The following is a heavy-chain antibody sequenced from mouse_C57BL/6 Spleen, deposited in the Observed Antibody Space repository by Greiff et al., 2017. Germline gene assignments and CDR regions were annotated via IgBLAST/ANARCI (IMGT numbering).Heavy chain of an antibody. V-gene: IGHV1-66*01. CDR3: ARWGGLRRDYYAMDY. Sequence: QVQLQQSGPELVKPGASVKISCKASGYSFTSYYIHWVKQRPGQGLEWIGWIYPGSGNTKYNEKFKGKATLTADTSSSTAYMQLSSLTSEDSAVYYCARWGGLRRDYYAMDYWGQGTSVTVSS. D-gene: IGHD2-4*01. J-gene: IGHJ4*01. CDR1: GYSFTSYY. CDR2: IYPGSGNT.